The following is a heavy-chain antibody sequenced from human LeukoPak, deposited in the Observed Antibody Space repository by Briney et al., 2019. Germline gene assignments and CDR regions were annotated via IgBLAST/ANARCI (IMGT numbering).Heavy chain of an antibody. V-gene: IGHV3-23*01. CDR3: AKTAFSRTSYFDY. CDR2: ISGSGGNT. CDR1: GFTFSTYT. D-gene: IGHD3-3*02. J-gene: IGHJ4*02. Sequence: GGSLRLSCAASGFTFSTYTMSWVRQAPGKGLEWVSAISGSGGNTYYADSVKGRFTISRDNSKNTLYLQMDSLRADDTAVYYCAKTAFSRTSYFDYWGQGTLVTASS.